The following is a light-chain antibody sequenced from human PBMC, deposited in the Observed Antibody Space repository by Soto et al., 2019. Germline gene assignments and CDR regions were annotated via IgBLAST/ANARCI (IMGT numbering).Light chain of an antibody. CDR2: EVN. Sequence: QSALTQPPSASGSPGQSVAISCTGTSSDFGGYNYVSWYQQHPGKAPKLMIYEVNKRPSGVPDRFSGSKSGNTASLTVSGLQAEDEADYYCSSYAGSSNVFGIGTKVTVL. V-gene: IGLV2-8*01. CDR1: SSDFGGYNY. J-gene: IGLJ1*01. CDR3: SSYAGSSNV.